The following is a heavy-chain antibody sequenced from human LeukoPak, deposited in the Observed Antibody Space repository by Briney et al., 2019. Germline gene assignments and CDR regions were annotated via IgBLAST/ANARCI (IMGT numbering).Heavy chain of an antibody. CDR3: TPQGVVPAATQGY. CDR1: GFTFSSYA. D-gene: IGHD2-2*01. V-gene: IGHV3-23*01. CDR2: ISGSGGST. J-gene: IGHJ4*02. Sequence: PGGSLRLSCAASGFTFSSYAMSWVRQAPGKGLEWVSAISGSGGSTYYADSVKGRFTISRDNSKSTLYLQMNSLRAEDTAVYYCTPQGVVPAATQGYWGQGTLVTVSS.